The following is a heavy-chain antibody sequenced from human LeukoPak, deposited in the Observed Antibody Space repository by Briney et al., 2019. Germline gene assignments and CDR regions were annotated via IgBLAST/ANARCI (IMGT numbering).Heavy chain of an antibody. CDR1: GGSISGYY. CDR3: ARGLGVFDY. J-gene: IGHJ4*02. CDR2: IYYSGST. Sequence: SETLSLTCTVSGGSISGYYWSWIRQPPGKGLEWIGYIYYSGSTNYNPSLKSRVTISVDTSKNQFSLKLSSVTAADTAVYYCARGLGVFDYWGQGTLVTVSS. V-gene: IGHV4-59*12.